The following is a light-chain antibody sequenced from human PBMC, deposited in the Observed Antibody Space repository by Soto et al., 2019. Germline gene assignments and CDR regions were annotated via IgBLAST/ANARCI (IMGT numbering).Light chain of an antibody. CDR2: EVA. J-gene: IGLJ3*02. V-gene: IGLV2-14*03. CDR1: SSDVGGYNF. CDR3: CSHSSSITWM. Sequence: QSALTQTASVSGSPGQSITMSCTGTSSDVGGYNFVSWYQQHPAKAPKLIVHEVANRLSGVSGRFSGSKSGNTAFLTISGLQAEDEAVYYCCSHSSSITWMFGGGTKLTVL.